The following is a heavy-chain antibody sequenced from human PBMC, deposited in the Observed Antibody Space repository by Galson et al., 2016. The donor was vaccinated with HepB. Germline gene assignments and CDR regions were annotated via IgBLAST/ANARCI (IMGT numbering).Heavy chain of an antibody. D-gene: IGHD6-13*01. V-gene: IGHV3-23*01. CDR3: ASMGGGSGSWYKD. Sequence: SLRLSCAASGFTFSSYPMSWVRQAPGKGLGWVSRISGSGDTTNYADSVRGRFTISRDNSKSTLFLQLSSLRAGDTAVYYCASMGGGSGSWYKDWGQGNLVTVSS. CDR1: GFTFSSYP. CDR2: ISGSGDTT. J-gene: IGHJ4*02.